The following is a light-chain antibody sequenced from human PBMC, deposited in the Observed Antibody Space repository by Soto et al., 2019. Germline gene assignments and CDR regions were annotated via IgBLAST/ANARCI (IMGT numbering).Light chain of an antibody. Sequence: IKVTLSPSALSASVGNRVTITCRASQSISTYLNWYQQKAGLAPKLLIYAASSLQSGVPSRFSGSGSGTDFTLTISSLQPEDFATYYCPQTYSTPPTFGQGTKVDI. CDR3: PQTYSTPPT. CDR2: AAS. J-gene: IGKJ1*01. CDR1: QSISTY. V-gene: IGKV1-39*01.